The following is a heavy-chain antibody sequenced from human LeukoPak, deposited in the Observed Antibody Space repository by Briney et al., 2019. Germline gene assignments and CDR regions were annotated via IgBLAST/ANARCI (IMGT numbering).Heavy chain of an antibody. V-gene: IGHV4-39*07. J-gene: IGHJ3*02. D-gene: IGHD3-16*01. CDR2: IYYSGST. CDR1: GGSISSSSYY. CDR3: ASWGEGI. Sequence: PSETLSLTCTVSGGSISSSSYYWGWIRQPPGKGLEWIGSIYYSGSTYYNPSLKSRVTISVDTSKNQFSLKLSSVTAADTAVYYCASWGEGIWGQGTMVTVSS.